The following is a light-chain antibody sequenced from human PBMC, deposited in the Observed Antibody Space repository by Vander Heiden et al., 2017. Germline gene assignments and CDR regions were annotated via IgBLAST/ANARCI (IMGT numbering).Light chain of an antibody. J-gene: IGKJ1*01. CDR1: QSVSSN. CDR3: QQDNNWPQT. V-gene: IGKV3D-15*01. Sequence: EIVMTQSPATLSVSPGERATLSCRASQSVSSNLAWYQQKPGQAPRLLIYGASTRATGIPARFSGSGSGTEFTLTISSLQSEDFAVYYCQQDNNWPQTFGQWTKVEIK. CDR2: GAS.